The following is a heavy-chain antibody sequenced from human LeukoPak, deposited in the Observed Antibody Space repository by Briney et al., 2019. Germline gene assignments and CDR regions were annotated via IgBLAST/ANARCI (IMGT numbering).Heavy chain of an antibody. CDR1: GGTFNSYA. CDR3: ARAPYISGGSTNYYYYYYMDV. D-gene: IGHD6-19*01. V-gene: IGHV1-69*13. CDR2: IIPIFGIA. Sequence: ASVKVSCKASGGTFNSYAISWVRQAPGQGLEWMGGIIPIFGIANYAQKFQGRVTITADESTSTAYMELSSLRSEDTAVYYCARAPYISGGSTNYYYYYYMDVWDKGTTVTVSS. J-gene: IGHJ6*03.